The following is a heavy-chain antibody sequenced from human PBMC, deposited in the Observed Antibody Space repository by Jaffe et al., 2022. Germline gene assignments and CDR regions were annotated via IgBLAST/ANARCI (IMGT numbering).Heavy chain of an antibody. CDR3: ARLSYYDFWSGWLPSYDY. V-gene: IGHV5-51*03. CDR1: GYSFTSYW. CDR2: IYPGDSDT. Sequence: EVQLVQSGAEVKKPGESLKISCKGSGYSFTSYWIGWVRQMPGKGLEWMGIIYPGDSDTRYSPSFQGQVTISADKSISTAYLQWSSLKASDTAMYYCARLSYYDFWSGWLPSYDYWGQGTLVTVSS. J-gene: IGHJ4*02. D-gene: IGHD3-3*01.